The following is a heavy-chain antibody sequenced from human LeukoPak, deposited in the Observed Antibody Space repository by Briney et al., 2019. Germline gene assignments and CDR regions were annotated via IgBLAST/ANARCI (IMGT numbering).Heavy chain of an antibody. D-gene: IGHD3-10*01. J-gene: IGHJ4*02. Sequence: PGGSLRLSCAASGFTFSSYAMGWVRQAPGKGLEWVSAISGSGGSTYYADSVKGRFTISRDNSKNTLYLQMNSLRAEDTAVYYCAKDREFGDYGGGYFDYWGQGTLVTVSS. CDR2: ISGSGGST. V-gene: IGHV3-23*01. CDR1: GFTFSSYA. CDR3: AKDREFGDYGGGYFDY.